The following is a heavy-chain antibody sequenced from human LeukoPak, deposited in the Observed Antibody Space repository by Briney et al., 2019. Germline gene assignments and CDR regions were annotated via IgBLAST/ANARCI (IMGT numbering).Heavy chain of an antibody. CDR1: GYTCTGYD. D-gene: IGHD3-10*01. CDR3: ARRYDSGSYHLPH. CDR2: MKPNSGNT. J-gene: IGHJ4*02. V-gene: IGHV1-8*01. Sequence: ASVKVACKASGYTCTGYDINWVRQAAGQGLEWMGWMKPNSGNTGYAQKFQGRIPMDRNTSISTAYMELSSLTSEDTAVYFCARRYDSGSYHLPHWGQGTLVTVSS.